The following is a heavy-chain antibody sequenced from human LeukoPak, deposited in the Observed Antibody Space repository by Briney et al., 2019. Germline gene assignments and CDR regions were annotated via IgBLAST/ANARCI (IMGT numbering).Heavy chain of an antibody. J-gene: IGHJ4*02. D-gene: IGHD6-6*01. CDR2: IYPGDSDT. CDR1: GYSFTSYW. Sequence: GESLKISCEGSGYSFTSYWIGWVRQMPGKGLEWMGIIYPGDSDTRYSPSFQGQVTISADKSISTAYLQWSSLKASDTAMYYCARSLSSSSWYFDYWGQGTLVTVSS. V-gene: IGHV5-51*01. CDR3: ARSLSSSSWYFDY.